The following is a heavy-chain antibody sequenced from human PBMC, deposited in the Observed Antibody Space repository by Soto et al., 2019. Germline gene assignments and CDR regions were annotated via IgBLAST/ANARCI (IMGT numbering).Heavy chain of an antibody. CDR3: ARDRDYGMVDD. CDR1: GGSISSGGYY. J-gene: IGHJ4*02. D-gene: IGHD4-17*01. V-gene: IGHV4-31*03. Sequence: SETLSLTCTVSGGSISSGGYYWSWIRQHPGKGLEWIGYIYYSGSTYYNPSLKSRVTISVDTSKNQSSLKLSSVTAADTAVYYCARDRDYGMVDDWGQGTLVTVSS. CDR2: IYYSGST.